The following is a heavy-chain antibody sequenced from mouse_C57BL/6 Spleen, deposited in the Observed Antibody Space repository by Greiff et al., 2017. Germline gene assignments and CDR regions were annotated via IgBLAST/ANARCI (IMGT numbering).Heavy chain of an antibody. Sequence: VQLQQPGAELVKPGASVKVSCKASGYTFTSYWMHWVKQRPGQGLEWIGRIHPSDSDTNYNQKFKGKATLTVDKSSSTAYMQLSSLTSEDSAVYYCARGITTVVATFDYWGQGTTLTVSS. J-gene: IGHJ2*01. D-gene: IGHD1-1*01. V-gene: IGHV1-74*01. CDR3: ARGITTVVATFDY. CDR1: GYTFTSYW. CDR2: IHPSDSDT.